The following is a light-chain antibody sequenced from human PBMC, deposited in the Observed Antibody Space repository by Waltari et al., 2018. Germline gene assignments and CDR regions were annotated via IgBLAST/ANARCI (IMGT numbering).Light chain of an antibody. J-gene: IGKJ4*01. V-gene: IGKV1-12*01. CDR1: QGLSSW. Sequence: DIQMTQSPSSLSASVGDRVTITCRASQGLSSWLAWYQQKPGTAPKLLIYKASSLQSGVPSRFSGSGSGTDFTLTISSLQPEDFATYYCQQYNTAPLTFGGGTKVEIK. CDR3: QQYNTAPLT. CDR2: KAS.